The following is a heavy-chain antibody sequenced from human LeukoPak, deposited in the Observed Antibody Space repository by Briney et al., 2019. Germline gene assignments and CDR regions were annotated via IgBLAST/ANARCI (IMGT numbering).Heavy chain of an antibody. D-gene: IGHD3-10*01. Sequence: PGGSLRLSCAASGFTFSGFIIHWVRQAPGKGLEWIGRVTSKTNSYATAYAASVKGRFTVSRDDSKKTAYLQMNSLKTEDTAVYYCAAGITLVRGGTFDIWGQGTMVIASS. J-gene: IGHJ3*02. CDR3: AAGITLVRGGTFDI. CDR1: GFTFSGFI. CDR2: VTSKTNSYAT. V-gene: IGHV3-73*01.